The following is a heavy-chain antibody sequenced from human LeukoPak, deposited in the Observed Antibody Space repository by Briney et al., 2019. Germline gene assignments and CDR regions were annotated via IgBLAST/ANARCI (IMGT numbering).Heavy chain of an antibody. CDR2: IDNSGTYI. CDR3: ARDEFDP. J-gene: IGHJ5*02. Sequence: TGGSLRLSCTASGFTFTTYSMDWVRQAPGKGLEWVSSIDNSGTYIYYADSVKGRFTISRDNPKNSLYLQMNSLRAEDTAVYYCARDEFDPWGQGTLVTVSS. V-gene: IGHV3-21*01. CDR1: GFTFTTYS.